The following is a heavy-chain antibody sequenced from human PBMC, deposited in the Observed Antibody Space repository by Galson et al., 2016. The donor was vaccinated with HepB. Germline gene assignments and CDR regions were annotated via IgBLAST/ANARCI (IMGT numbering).Heavy chain of an antibody. V-gene: IGHV3-23*03. D-gene: IGHD3-16*01. Sequence: SLRLSCAASGFILMNYAVSWVRQAPGKGLEWVSLLYAGGGAAFYSDSVKGRFTISRDNSQNTLYLQVSNLRADDTAVCFCAKGGRAFYFDHWGQGALVTVSS. CDR3: AKGGRAFYFDH. J-gene: IGHJ4*02. CDR2: LYAGGGAA. CDR1: GFILMNYA.